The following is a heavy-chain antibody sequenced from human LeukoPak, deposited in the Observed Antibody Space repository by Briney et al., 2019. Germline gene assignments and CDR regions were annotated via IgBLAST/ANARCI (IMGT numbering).Heavy chain of an antibody. CDR2: IKLDGSEK. J-gene: IGHJ3*02. Sequence: NPGGSLRLSCAASGFTFSSYWMSWVRQAPGKGLEWVANIKLDGSEKYYVDSVKGRFTISRDNAKNSLYLQMNSLRAEDTAVYYCASFIARYAFDIWGQGTMVTVSS. CDR1: GFTFSSYW. CDR3: ASFIARYAFDI. D-gene: IGHD6-13*01. V-gene: IGHV3-7*01.